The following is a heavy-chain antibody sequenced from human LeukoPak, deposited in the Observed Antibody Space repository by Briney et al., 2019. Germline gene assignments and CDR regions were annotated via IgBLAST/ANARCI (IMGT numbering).Heavy chain of an antibody. V-gene: IGHV3-30*02. CDR1: GFTFSSYG. J-gene: IGHJ4*02. D-gene: IGHD3-9*01. CDR2: IRYDGSNK. Sequence: GGSLRLSCAASGFTFSSYGMHWVRQAPGKGLEWVAFIRYDGSNKYYADSVKGRFTISRDNSKNTLYLQMNSLRAEDTAVYYCAKDGNPSYDILTGYYIDWGQGTLVTVSS. CDR3: AKDGNPSYDILTGYYID.